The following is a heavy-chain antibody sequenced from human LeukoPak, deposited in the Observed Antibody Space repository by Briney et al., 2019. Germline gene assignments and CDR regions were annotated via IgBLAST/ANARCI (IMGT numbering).Heavy chain of an antibody. D-gene: IGHD3-22*01. V-gene: IGHV4-59*01. CDR1: GGSISSYY. Sequence: SETLSLTCTVSGGSISSYYWSWIRQPPGKGLEWIGYIYYSGSTNYNPSLKSRVTISVDTSKNQSSLKLSSVTAADTAVYYCARECRSDYYDSSGYPPAFDYWGQGTLVTVSS. J-gene: IGHJ4*02. CDR3: ARECRSDYYDSSGYPPAFDY. CDR2: IYYSGST.